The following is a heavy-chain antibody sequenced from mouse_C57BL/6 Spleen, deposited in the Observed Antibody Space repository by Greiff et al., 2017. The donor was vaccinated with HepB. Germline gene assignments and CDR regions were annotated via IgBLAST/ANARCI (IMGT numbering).Heavy chain of an antibody. J-gene: IGHJ2*01. CDR1: GYSITSGYG. D-gene: IGHD1-2*01. Sequence: EVQLQESGPGLVKPSQSLSLTCTVTGYSITSGYGWNRIRQVPGNKLEWMGDISYSGSTNYNPSLKSRISITRDTSKNQFFLQLNSVTTEDTATYYCARTARIKYWGQGTTLTVSS. V-gene: IGHV3-2*02. CDR3: ARTARIKY. CDR2: ISYSGST.